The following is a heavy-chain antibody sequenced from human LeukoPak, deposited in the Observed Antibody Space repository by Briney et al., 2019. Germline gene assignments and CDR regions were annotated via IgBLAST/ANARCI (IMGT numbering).Heavy chain of an antibody. CDR1: GGSISSYC. D-gene: IGHD2-21*02. V-gene: IGHV4-59*01. CDR3: ARDVYCSGDCSYFAN. CDR2: IYYSGST. Sequence: PSETLSLTCTVSGGSISSYCWSWIRQPPGKGLEWIGYIYYSGSTNYNPSLKSRLTISVDTSKNQFSLKLSSVTAADTAVYYCARDVYCSGDCSYFANWGQGTLVTVSS. J-gene: IGHJ4*02.